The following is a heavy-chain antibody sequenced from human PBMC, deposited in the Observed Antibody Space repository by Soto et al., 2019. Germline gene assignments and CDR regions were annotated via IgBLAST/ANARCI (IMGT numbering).Heavy chain of an antibody. CDR2: IDPSDSYT. V-gene: IGHV5-10-1*01. Sequence: PGESLKISCKGSGYSFTSYWISWVRQMPGKGLEWMGRIDPSDSYTNYSPSFQGHVTISADKSISTAYLQWSSLKASDTAMYYCARDGEGALHPSTYYYYGMDVWGQGTTVTVSS. D-gene: IGHD3-16*01. CDR3: ARDGEGALHPSTYYYYGMDV. CDR1: GYSFTSYW. J-gene: IGHJ6*02.